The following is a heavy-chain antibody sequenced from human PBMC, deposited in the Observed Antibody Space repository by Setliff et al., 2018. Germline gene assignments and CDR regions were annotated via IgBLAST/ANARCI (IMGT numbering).Heavy chain of an antibody. D-gene: IGHD5-12*01. CDR3: ARTLSGYLSYFDS. Sequence: PSETLSLTCGVSNHSITGDYYWGWVRQSPVKGLEWIGNVYHSGKTYYNPSLTSRVTISVDTSKNHFSLRLTSVTAADTAIYFCARTLSGYLSYFDSWGQGTLVTVSS. J-gene: IGHJ4*02. CDR1: NHSITGDYY. V-gene: IGHV4-38-2*01. CDR2: VYHSGKT.